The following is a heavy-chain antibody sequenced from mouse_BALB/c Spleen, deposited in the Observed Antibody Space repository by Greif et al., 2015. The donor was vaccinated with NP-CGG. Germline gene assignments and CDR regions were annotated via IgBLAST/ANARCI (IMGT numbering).Heavy chain of an antibody. CDR1: GYTFTSYW. CDR3: ARSYDGFYGYYAMDY. D-gene: IGHD2-3*01. CDR2: INPSTGYT. Sequence: QVQLKESGAELAKPGASVKMSCKASGYTFTSYWMHWVKQRPGQGLEWIGYINPSTGYTEYNQKFKDKATLTADKSSSTAYMQLSSLTSEGSAVYYCARSYDGFYGYYAMDYWGQGTSVTVSS. J-gene: IGHJ4*01. V-gene: IGHV1-7*01.